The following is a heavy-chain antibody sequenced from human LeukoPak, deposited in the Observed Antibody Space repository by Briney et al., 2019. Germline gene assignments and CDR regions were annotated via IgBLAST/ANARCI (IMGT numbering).Heavy chain of an antibody. D-gene: IGHD3-22*01. CDR3: ARGVYYYDSSGYYSVADAFDI. CDR1: GGSFSGYY. J-gene: IGHJ3*02. Sequence: SETLSLTCAVYGGSFSGYYWSWIRQPPGKGLEWIGEINHSGSTNYNPSFKSRVTISVDTSKNQFSLKLSSVTAADTAVYYCARGVYYYDSSGYYSVADAFDIWGQGTMVTVSS. CDR2: INHSGST. V-gene: IGHV4-34*01.